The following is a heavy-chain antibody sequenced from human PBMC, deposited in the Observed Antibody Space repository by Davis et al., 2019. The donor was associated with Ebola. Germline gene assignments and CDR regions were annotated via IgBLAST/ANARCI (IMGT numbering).Heavy chain of an antibody. J-gene: IGHJ3*01. Sequence: SETLSLTCTLSGDSISSYYWSWVRQPPGKGLEWIGYIYYSGSTNNNPSLKSRVTISVDTSKSQFSLKLSSVTAADTAVYYCARGGHCSSATCYASPYDFDVWGQGTMVTVSS. CDR1: GDSISSYY. CDR3: ARGGHCSSATCYASPYDFDV. D-gene: IGHD2-2*01. CDR2: IYYSGST. V-gene: IGHV4-59*01.